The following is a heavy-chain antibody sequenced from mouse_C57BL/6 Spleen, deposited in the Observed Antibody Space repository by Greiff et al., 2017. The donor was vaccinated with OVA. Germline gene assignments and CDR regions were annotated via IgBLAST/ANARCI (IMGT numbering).Heavy chain of an antibody. D-gene: IGHD1-1*01. CDR1: GYTFTDYN. V-gene: IGHV1-18*01. Sequence: VQLQQSGPELVKPGASVKIPCKASGYTFTDYNMDWVKQSHGKSLEWIGDINPNNGGTIYNQKFKGKATLTVDKSSSTAYMELRSLTSEDTAVYYCARSTYGSSYWYFDVWGTGTTVTVSS. CDR3: ARSTYGSSYWYFDV. CDR2: INPNNGGT. J-gene: IGHJ1*03.